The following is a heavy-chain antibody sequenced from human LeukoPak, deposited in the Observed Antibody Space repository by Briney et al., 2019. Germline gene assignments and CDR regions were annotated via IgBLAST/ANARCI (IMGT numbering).Heavy chain of an antibody. Sequence: GASVKVSCKASGYTFTGYYMHWVRQAPGQGLEWMGWINPNSGGTNYAQKFQGRVTMTRDTSISTAYMELGRLRSDDTAVYYCARDTVAGRYYYGMDVWGQGTTVTVSS. CDR1: GYTFTGYY. CDR2: INPNSGGT. D-gene: IGHD6-19*01. CDR3: ARDTVAGRYYYGMDV. J-gene: IGHJ6*02. V-gene: IGHV1-2*02.